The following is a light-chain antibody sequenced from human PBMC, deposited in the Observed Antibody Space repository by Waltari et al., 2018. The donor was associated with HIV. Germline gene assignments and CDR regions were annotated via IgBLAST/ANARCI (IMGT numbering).Light chain of an antibody. CDR2: DGS. Sequence: QSPLTQPASVSGNPGQSVTITCTGTTIDVGNYNLVSWYQQHPGKAPKLLIYDGSKRPSGVSSRFSGSKSGYWASLTISGLLTEDESYYYCLTYVSDSGTWKFGGGTYLTV. V-gene: IGLV2-23*01. CDR1: TIDVGNYNL. CDR3: LTYVSDSGTWK. J-gene: IGLJ3*02.